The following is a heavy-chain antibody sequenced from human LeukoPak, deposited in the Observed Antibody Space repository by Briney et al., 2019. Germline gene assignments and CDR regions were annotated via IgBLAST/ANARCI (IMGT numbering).Heavy chain of an antibody. CDR1: GGSISSSSYY. V-gene: IGHV4-39*07. J-gene: IGHJ4*02. Sequence: SETLSLTCTVSGGSISSSSYYWGWIRQPPGKGLEWIGSIYYSGSTYYNPPLKSRVTISVDTSKNQFSLKLSSVTAADTAVYYCARAVYYFDYWGQGTLVTVSS. CDR3: ARAVYYFDY. CDR2: IYYSGST.